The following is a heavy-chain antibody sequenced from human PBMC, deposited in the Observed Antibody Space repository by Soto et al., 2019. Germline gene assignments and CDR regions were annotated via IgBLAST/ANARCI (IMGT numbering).Heavy chain of an antibody. D-gene: IGHD3-10*01. CDR2: IKSKTDGGTT. CDR3: TTRTKYYYGSGSTIYGMDV. J-gene: IGHJ6*02. V-gene: IGHV3-15*01. Sequence: PGGSLRLSCAASGFTFSNAWMSWVRQAPGKGLEWVGRIKSKTDGGTTDYAAPVKGRFTISRDDSKNTLYLQMNSLKTEDTAVYYCTTRTKYYYGSGSTIYGMDVWGQGTTVTVSS. CDR1: GFTFSNAW.